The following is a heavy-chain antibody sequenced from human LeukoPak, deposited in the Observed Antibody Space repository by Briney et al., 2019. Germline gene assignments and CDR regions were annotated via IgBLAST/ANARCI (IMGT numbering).Heavy chain of an antibody. V-gene: IGHV3-23*01. J-gene: IGHJ6*02. D-gene: IGHD1-26*01. CDR1: GFTFSSYA. CDR2: ISGSGGST. CDR3: AKGQGRKGYYGMDV. Sequence: GGSLRLSCAASGFTFSSYAMSWVRQAPGKGLEWVSAISGSGGSTYYADSVKGRFTISRDNSKNTLYLQMNSLRAEDTAVHYCAKGQGRKGYYGMDVWGQGTTVTVSS.